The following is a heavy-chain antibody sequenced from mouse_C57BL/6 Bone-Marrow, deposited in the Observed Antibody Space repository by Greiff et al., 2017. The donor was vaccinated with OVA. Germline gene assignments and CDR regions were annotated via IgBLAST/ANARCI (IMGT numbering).Heavy chain of an antibody. V-gene: IGHV1-54*01. J-gene: IGHJ3*01. CDR2: INPGSGGT. CDR1: GYAFTNYL. D-gene: IGHD1-1*01. Sequence: LQESGAELVRPGTSVKVSCKASGYAFTNYLIEWVKQRPGQGLEWIGVINPGSGGTNYNEKFKGKATLTADKSSSTAYMQLSSLTSEDSAVCYCARGQDYYGSPWFAYWGQGTLVTVSA. CDR3: ARGQDYYGSPWFAY.